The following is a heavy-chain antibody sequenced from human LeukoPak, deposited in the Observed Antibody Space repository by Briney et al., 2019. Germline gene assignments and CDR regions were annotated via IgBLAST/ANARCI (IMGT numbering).Heavy chain of an antibody. V-gene: IGHV4-34*01. CDR1: GGSFSGYY. J-gene: IGHJ5*02. D-gene: IGHD3-3*01. CDR2: INHSGST. Sequence: SETLSLTCAVYGGSFSGYYWSWIRQPPGKGLEWIGEINHSGSTNYNPFLKSRVTISVDTSKNQFSLKLSSVTAADTAVYYCARGRSGVTIFGVVTDNWFDPWGQGTLVTVSS. CDR3: ARGRSGVTIFGVVTDNWFDP.